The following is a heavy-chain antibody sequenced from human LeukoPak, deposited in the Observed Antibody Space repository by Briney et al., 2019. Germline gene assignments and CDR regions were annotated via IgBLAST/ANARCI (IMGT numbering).Heavy chain of an antibody. CDR3: AKDRGNGYYYAPFDY. CDR2: ISGSGGST. V-gene: IGHV3-23*01. J-gene: IGHJ4*02. Sequence: GGSLRLSYAASGFTFSTYALSWVRQAPGRGLEWVSEISGSGGSTYYADSVKGRFTISRDNSKNTLYLQMKSLRAEDTAIYYCAKDRGNGYYYAPFDYWGQGTLVTVSS. D-gene: IGHD3-22*01. CDR1: GFTFSTYA.